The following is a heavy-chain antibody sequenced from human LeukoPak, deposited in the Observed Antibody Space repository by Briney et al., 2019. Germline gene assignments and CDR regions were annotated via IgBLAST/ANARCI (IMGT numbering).Heavy chain of an antibody. CDR2: ISYDGNNK. CDR3: ARDSLYAFDI. V-gene: IGHV3-30-3*01. CDR1: GFTFSSYA. J-gene: IGHJ3*02. Sequence: PGGSLRLSCAASGFTFSSYALHWVRQAPGKGLEWVAVISYDGNNKYYADSVKGRFTISRDNSKNTLYLQMNSLRAEDTAVYYCARDSLYAFDIWGQGTVVTVSS.